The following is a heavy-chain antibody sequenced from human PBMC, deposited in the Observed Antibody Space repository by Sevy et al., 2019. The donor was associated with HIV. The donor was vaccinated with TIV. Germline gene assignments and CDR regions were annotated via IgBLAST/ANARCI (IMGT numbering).Heavy chain of an antibody. D-gene: IGHD1-20*01. J-gene: IGHJ4*02. Sequence: SETLSLTCTVSGGSISGYYWSWIRQPPGKGLEWIGYISYSGSTNYNPSLKSRVTISVDTSKNEFSLKLSSVTAAVTAVYYCARSRVITGTFDYWGQGTLVTVSS. CDR2: ISYSGST. V-gene: IGHV4-59*01. CDR3: ARSRVITGTFDY. CDR1: GGSISGYY.